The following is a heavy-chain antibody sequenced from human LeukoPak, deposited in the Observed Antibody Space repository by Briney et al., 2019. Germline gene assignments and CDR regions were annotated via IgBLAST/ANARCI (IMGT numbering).Heavy chain of an antibody. V-gene: IGHV3-23*01. J-gene: IGHJ4*02. CDR3: AKNNWNDMPFVDD. CDR2: ISGSGVGT. D-gene: IGHD1-20*01. CDR1: GFTFRNSA. Sequence: GGSLRLSCAASGFTFRNSAMSWVRQAPGKGLEWVSTISGSGVGTYYADSVKGRFTISRDNFENTLHLPMNSLRAEDTAVYYCAKNNWNDMPFVDDWGQGTLVTVSS.